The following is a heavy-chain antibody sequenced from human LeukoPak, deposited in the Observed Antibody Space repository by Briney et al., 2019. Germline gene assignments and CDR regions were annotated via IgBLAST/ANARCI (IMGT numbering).Heavy chain of an antibody. CDR1: GYTLTSYY. J-gene: IGHJ6*02. V-gene: IGHV1-46*01. Sequence: GASVKVSCKASGYTLTSYYMHWVRQAPGQGPEWMGVINPSGGRTTSYAQKIQGRVTMTRDTSMSTVNMELSSLRSEDTAVYYCARCYYDSSGYYPRYYYYGMDVWGQGTTVTVSS. D-gene: IGHD3-22*01. CDR2: INPSGGRT. CDR3: ARCYYDSSGYYPRYYYYGMDV.